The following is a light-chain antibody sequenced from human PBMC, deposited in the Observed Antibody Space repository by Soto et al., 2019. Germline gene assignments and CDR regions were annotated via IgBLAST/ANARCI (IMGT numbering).Light chain of an antibody. CDR2: EVT. V-gene: IGLV2-8*01. CDR1: ISAVGAYKY. CDR3: NSYAGISNLGYV. Sequence: QSARTRPPRPSVAPVQSANISCARTISAVGAYKYVSWYQHHPGRAPRLIIYEVTKRPSGVPDRFSGSKSGNTASLTVSGLQAEDEAVYYCNSYAGISNLGYVFGTGTKV. J-gene: IGLJ1*01.